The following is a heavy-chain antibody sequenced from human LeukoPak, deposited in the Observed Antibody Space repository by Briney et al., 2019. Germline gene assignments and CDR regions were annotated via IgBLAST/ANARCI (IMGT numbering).Heavy chain of an antibody. J-gene: IGHJ6*03. Sequence: PSETLSLTCTVSGGSISSYYWSWIRQPAGKGLEWIGRIYTSGSTNYNPSLKSRVTMSVDTSKNQFSLKLSSVTAADTAVYYCARSSWSYYYYYMDVWGKGTKVTVSS. V-gene: IGHV4-4*07. CDR1: GGSISSYY. D-gene: IGHD6-13*01. CDR2: IYTSGST. CDR3: ARSSWSYYYYYMDV.